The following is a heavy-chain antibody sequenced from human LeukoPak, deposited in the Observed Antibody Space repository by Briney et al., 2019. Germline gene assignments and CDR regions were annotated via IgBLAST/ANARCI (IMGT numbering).Heavy chain of an antibody. CDR1: GGSMNINNYY. CDR3: ARDNIVVVAATKAYYFDY. J-gene: IGHJ4*02. D-gene: IGHD2-15*01. Sequence: PSETLSLTCTVSGGSMNINNYYWAWIRQPPGKGLEWLGSIYYTGTTYYNPSLNHRVTISVDTSKNQFSLKLSSVTAADTAVYYCARDNIVVVAATKAYYFDYWGQGTLVTVSS. V-gene: IGHV4-39*07. CDR2: IYYTGTT.